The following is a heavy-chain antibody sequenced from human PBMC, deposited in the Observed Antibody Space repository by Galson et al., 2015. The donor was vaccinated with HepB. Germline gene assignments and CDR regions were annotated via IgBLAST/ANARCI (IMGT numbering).Heavy chain of an antibody. CDR1: GFTFTRYA. Sequence: SLRLSCAASGFTFTRYAISWVRQAPGKGLEWVSSIGGSGGHTYYAASVRGRFTISRDNSKNTLYLQVSSLRVEDTAVYYCAKVAILGVTPHYFDYWGQGTLVTVSS. CDR2: IGGSGGHT. CDR3: AKVAILGVTPHYFDY. J-gene: IGHJ4*02. D-gene: IGHD3-3*01. V-gene: IGHV3-23*01.